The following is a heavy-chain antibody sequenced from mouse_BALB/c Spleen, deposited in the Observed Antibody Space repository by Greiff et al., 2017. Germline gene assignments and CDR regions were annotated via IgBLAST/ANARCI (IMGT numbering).Heavy chain of an antibody. Sequence: EVQGVESGGGLVKPGGSLKLSCAASGFTFSSYTMSWVRQTPEKRLEWVATISSGGSYTYYPDSVKGRFTISRDNAKNTLYLQMSSLKSEDTAMYYCTRDGRAAWFAYWGQGTLVTVSA. J-gene: IGHJ3*01. CDR2: ISSGGSYT. CDR3: TRDGRAAWFAY. CDR1: GFTFSSYT. D-gene: IGHD3-3*01. V-gene: IGHV5-6-4*01.